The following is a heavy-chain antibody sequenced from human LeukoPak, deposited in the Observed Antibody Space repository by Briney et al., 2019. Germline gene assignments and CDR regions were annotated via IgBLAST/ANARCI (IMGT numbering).Heavy chain of an antibody. Sequence: SETLFLTCTVSGGSISSYYWSWIRQPPGKGLEWIGYIYYSGSTNYNPSLKSRVTISVDTSKNQFSLKLSSVTAADTAVYYCARGTYYYGSGIDYWGQGTLVTVSS. V-gene: IGHV4-59*08. CDR3: ARGTYYYGSGIDY. CDR2: IYYSGST. CDR1: GGSISSYY. D-gene: IGHD3-10*01. J-gene: IGHJ4*02.